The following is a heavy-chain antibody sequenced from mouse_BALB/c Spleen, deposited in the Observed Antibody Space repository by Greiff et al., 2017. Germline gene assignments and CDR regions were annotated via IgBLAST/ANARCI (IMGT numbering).Heavy chain of an antibody. CDR2: IYPSDSYT. J-gene: IGHJ4*01. Sequence: QVQLQQSGAELVRPGASVKLSCKASGYTFTSYWINWVKQRPGQGLEWIGNIYPSDSYTNYNQKFKDKATLTVDKSSSTAYMQLSSPTSEDSAVYYCTREVYGSSPSYAMDYWGQGTSVTVSS. V-gene: IGHV1-69*02. D-gene: IGHD1-1*01. CDR1: GYTFTSYW. CDR3: TREVYGSSPSYAMDY.